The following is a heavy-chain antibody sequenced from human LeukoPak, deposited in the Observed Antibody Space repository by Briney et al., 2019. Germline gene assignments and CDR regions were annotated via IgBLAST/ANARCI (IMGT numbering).Heavy chain of an antibody. Sequence: GGSLRLSCAASGFTFSSYWMSWVRLAPGKGLEWVANIKEDGSEKKYVESVKGRFTISRDNAKNSLYLQINSLRAEDTAVYYCARESGSVTSEVDFDYWGQGTLVTVSS. J-gene: IGHJ4*02. CDR2: IKEDGSEK. CDR1: GFTFSSYW. V-gene: IGHV3-7*01. CDR3: ARESGSVTSEVDFDY. D-gene: IGHD4-17*01.